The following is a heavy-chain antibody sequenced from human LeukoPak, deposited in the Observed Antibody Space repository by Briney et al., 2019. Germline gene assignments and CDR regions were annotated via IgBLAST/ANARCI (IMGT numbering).Heavy chain of an antibody. J-gene: IGHJ4*02. V-gene: IGHV5-51*01. CDR1: GYSFTNYW. CDR2: VYPGDSDT. CDR3: AGEYCSGGNCYFDY. Sequence: GESLKISCQGSGYSFTNYWIAWVRQMPGKGLEWMGIVYPGDSDTRYSPSFQGQVTISVDKSISTAYLQWSSLKASDTAMYYCAGEYCSGGNCYFDYWGQGTLVTVSS. D-gene: IGHD2-15*01.